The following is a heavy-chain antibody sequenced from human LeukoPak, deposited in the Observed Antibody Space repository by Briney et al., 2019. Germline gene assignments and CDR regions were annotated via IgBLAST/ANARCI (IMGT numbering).Heavy chain of an antibody. D-gene: IGHD5-12*01. CDR1: GYTFTSYG. V-gene: IGHV1-18*01. J-gene: IGHJ4*02. Sequence: ASVKVSCKTSGYTFTSYGLSWVRQAPGQGLEWMGWISGYNGNTNYAQKLQGRVSMTTDTSTTTAYMELRSLTSDDTALYYCARSSLGTITAGPFDYWGQGTLVTVSS. CDR3: ARSSLGTITAGPFDY. CDR2: ISGYNGNT.